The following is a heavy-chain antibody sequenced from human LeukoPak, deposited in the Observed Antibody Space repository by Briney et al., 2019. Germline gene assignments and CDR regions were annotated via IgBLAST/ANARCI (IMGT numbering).Heavy chain of an antibody. D-gene: IGHD3-10*01. CDR3: AKNSGIDIDI. J-gene: IGHJ3*02. CDR1: GITFNDYW. CDR2: INQDGSEK. V-gene: IGHV3-7*01. Sequence: GGSLRLSCVASGITFNDYWMSWVRQAPGRGLEWEATINQDGSEKYYVDSVKGRFTISRDNSKNTLYLQMNSLRAEDTAVYYCAKNSGIDIDIWGQGTMVTVSS.